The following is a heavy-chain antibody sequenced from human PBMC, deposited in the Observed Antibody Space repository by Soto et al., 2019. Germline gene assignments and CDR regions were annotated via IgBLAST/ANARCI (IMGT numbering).Heavy chain of an antibody. Sequence: GSLRLSCAASGFTFRTSAMGWVRQAPGKGLEWVAVIWYDGSNKYYADSVKGRFTISRDNSKNTLYLQMNSLRAEDTAVYYCAREVIAARHNWFDPWGQGTLVTVSS. J-gene: IGHJ5*02. V-gene: IGHV3-33*08. CDR3: AREVIAARHNWFDP. CDR1: GFTFRTSA. D-gene: IGHD6-6*01. CDR2: IWYDGSNK.